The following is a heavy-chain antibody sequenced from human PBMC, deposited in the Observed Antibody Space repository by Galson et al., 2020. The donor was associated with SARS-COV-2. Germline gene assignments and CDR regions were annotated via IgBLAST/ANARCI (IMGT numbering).Heavy chain of an antibody. J-gene: IGHJ6*02. V-gene: IGHV1-58*01. CDR3: AADSRWHSSGWGEIEYYYYGMDV. Sequence: SVTVSCKASGFPFTSSAVQWVRQARGQRLEWIGWIVVGSGHTTYAPKFQERVTITRDMSTSTAYMELSSLRSKDTAVYYCAADSRWHSSGWGEIEYYYYGMDVWGQGTTVTVSS. D-gene: IGHD6-19*01. CDR2: IVVGSGHT. CDR1: GFPFTSSA.